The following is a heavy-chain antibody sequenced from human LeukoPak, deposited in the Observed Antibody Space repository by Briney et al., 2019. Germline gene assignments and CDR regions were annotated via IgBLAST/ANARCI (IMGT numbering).Heavy chain of an antibody. D-gene: IGHD2-2*01. CDR2: IYYSGST. CDR3: ARAREDIVVVPAASADY. V-gene: IGHV4-59*12. J-gene: IGHJ4*02. Sequence: SETLSLTCTVSGGSISSYYWSWIRQPPGKGLEWIGYIYYSGSTNYNPSLKSRVTISVGTSKNQFSLKLSSVTAADTAVYYCARAREDIVVVPAASADYWGQGTLVTVSS. CDR1: GGSISSYY.